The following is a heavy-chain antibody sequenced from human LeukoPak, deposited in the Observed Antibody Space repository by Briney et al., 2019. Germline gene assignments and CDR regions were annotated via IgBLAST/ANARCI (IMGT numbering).Heavy chain of an antibody. CDR2: IYHSGST. CDR1: GGSISSSNW. CDR3: ARGAMVRGVNDPYNWFDP. D-gene: IGHD3-10*01. Sequence: SETLSLTCAVSGGSISSSNWWSWVRQPPGKGLEWIGEIYHSGSTNYNPSLKSRVTISVDKSKNQFSLKLSSVTAADTAVYYCARGAMVRGVNDPYNWFDPWGQGTLVTVSS. V-gene: IGHV4-4*02. J-gene: IGHJ5*02.